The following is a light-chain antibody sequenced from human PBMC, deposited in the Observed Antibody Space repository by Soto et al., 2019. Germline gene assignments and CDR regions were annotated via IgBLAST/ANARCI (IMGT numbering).Light chain of an antibody. CDR1: QSLLHSNGYNY. Sequence: DIVMTQSPLSLPVTPGEPASISCRSSQSLLHSNGYNYLDWYLQKPGQSPQVLIYLGSNRASGVPDRFSGSGSGTDCTLKISRVEAEDVGVYYCMQALQTPTFGGGTKVEIK. CDR2: LGS. J-gene: IGKJ4*01. CDR3: MQALQTPT. V-gene: IGKV2-28*01.